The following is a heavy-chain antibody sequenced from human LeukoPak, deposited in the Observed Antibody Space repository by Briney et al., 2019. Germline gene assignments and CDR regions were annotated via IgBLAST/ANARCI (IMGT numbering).Heavy chain of an antibody. CDR3: ARYSSSWYHYMDV. Sequence: ASVKVPCKAIGYTFTTYGIAWVRQAPGQGLEWMGWISTYKGTTNYTQKFQGRVAMTTDTSTSTAYMELRSLRSDDTAVYYCARYSSSWYHYMDVWGKGTTVTVSS. D-gene: IGHD6-13*01. CDR2: ISTYKGTT. J-gene: IGHJ6*03. CDR1: GYTFTTYG. V-gene: IGHV1-18*04.